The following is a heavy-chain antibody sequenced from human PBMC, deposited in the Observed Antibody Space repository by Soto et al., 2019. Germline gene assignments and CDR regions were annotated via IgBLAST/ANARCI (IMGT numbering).Heavy chain of an antibody. CDR3: ARASMVRGDTYYYYGMDV. CDR2: TYYRSKWYN. CDR1: GDSVSSNSAA. D-gene: IGHD3-10*01. J-gene: IGHJ6*02. Sequence: SQTLSLTCAISGDSVSSNSAAWNWTRQSPARGLEWLGRTYYRSKWYNDYAVSVKSRITINPDTSKNQFSLQLNSVTPEDTAVYYCARASMVRGDTYYYYGMDVWGQGTTVTVSS. V-gene: IGHV6-1*01.